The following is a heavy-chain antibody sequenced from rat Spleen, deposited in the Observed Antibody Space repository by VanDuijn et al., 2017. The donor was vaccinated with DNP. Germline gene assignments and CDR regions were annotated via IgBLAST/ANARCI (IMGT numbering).Heavy chain of an antibody. CDR1: GHSITNDYR. J-gene: IGHJ3*01. CDR3: SSTQYSGDVNWFGY. Sequence: EVQLQESGPGLVTPSQSLSLTCSVTGHSITNDYRWNWIRKLPGNKLEWMGYINSASRNNYNPSHNSRISITRDTSNNQFFLQLNSVTTEDTANYYCSSTQYSGDVNWFGYWGQGTLVTVSS. CDR2: INSASRN. V-gene: IGHV3-3*01. D-gene: IGHD1-1*01.